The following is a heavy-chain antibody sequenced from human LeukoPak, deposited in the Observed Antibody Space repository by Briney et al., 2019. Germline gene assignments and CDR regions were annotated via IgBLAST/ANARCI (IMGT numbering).Heavy chain of an antibody. CDR3: ARGGRAVVPAAVYYYMDV. D-gene: IGHD2-15*01. CDR1: GGPVSDSF. Sequence: KASETLSLTCTVSGGPVSDSFWGWSRQPAGKGLEWIGRIFASGTTNYNPSLKSRVSMSVDTSKNQVSLILTSVTVADTAVYYCARGGRAVVPAAVYYYMDVWGEGTTVIVSS. CDR2: IFASGTT. J-gene: IGHJ6*03. V-gene: IGHV4-4*07.